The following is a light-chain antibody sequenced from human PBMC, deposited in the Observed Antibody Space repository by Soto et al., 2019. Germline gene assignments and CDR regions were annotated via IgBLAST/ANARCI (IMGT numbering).Light chain of an antibody. J-gene: IGKJ3*01. Sequence: DIQLTQSPSSLSASVGDTVTITCRSSRTISSSLNWFQHKPGKAPNLLSYAASNLQRGVPSRFRGSGSETDFTLTISSLQPEDFATYYCHQSYRNPETFGPGTRVDFK. CDR2: AAS. V-gene: IGKV1-39*01. CDR3: HQSYRNPET. CDR1: RTISSS.